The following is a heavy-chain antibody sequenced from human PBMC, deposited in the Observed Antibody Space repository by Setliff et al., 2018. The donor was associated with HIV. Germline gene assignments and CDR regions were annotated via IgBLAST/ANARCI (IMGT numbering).Heavy chain of an antibody. V-gene: IGHV4-39*01. Sequence: PSETLSLTCSVSGDSISSGTYYWGWIRQPPGKGLEWIGSMSHSGSTLYNPSLKSRVTISVDTSKNQFSLKLSSVTAADTAVYYCATYADRESNRFDPWGQGILVTVSS. J-gene: IGHJ5*02. CDR3: ATYADRESNRFDP. CDR1: GDSISSGTYY. D-gene: IGHD3-10*01. CDR2: MSHSGST.